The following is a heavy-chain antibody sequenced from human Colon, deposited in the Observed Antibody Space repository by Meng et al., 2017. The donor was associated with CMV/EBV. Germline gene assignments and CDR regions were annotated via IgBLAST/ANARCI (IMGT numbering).Heavy chain of an antibody. CDR3: ARVGVNKPFDY. J-gene: IGHJ4*02. CDR1: GFNFSNYW. Sequence: GESLKISCAASGFNFSNYWMSWVRQAPGKGLEWVANIKYDGSETHYVESLKGRITISRDNAKNSLFLQINSLGPEDTAVFFCARVGVNKPFDYWGQGTLVTVSS. D-gene: IGHD2-21*01. V-gene: IGHV3-7*01. CDR2: IKYDGSET.